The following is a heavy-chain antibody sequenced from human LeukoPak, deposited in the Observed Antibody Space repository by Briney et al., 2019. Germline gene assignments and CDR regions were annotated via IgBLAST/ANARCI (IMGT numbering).Heavy chain of an antibody. CDR3: AKMGPVTMVRGVTPAYFDY. Sequence: GGSLRLSCAASGFTFSSYGRSWVRQAPGKGLEWVSAISGSGGSTYYADSLKGRFTISRDNSKNTLYLQMNSLRAEDTAVYYCAKMGPVTMVRGVTPAYFDYWGQGTLVTVSS. CDR1: GFTFSSYG. D-gene: IGHD3-10*01. J-gene: IGHJ4*02. V-gene: IGHV3-23*01. CDR2: ISGSGGST.